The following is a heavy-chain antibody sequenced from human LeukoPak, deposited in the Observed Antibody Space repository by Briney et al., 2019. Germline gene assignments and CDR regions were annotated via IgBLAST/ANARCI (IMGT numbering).Heavy chain of an antibody. Sequence: GGSLRLSCAASGFTFSSYSMNWVRQAPGKGLEWVSSISSSSGYIYYADSVKGRFTISRDNAKNSLYLQMNSLRAEDTAVYYCARVNKVGPFDYWGQGTLVTVSS. J-gene: IGHJ4*02. CDR1: GFTFSSYS. V-gene: IGHV3-21*01. CDR3: ARVNKVGPFDY. CDR2: ISSSSGYI.